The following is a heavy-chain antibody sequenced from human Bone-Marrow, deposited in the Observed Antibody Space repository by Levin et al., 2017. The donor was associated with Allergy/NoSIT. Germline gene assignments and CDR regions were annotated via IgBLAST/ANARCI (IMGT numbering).Heavy chain of an antibody. J-gene: IGHJ4*02. CDR3: LGNLSCRNYY. Sequence: GESLKISCAASGFTFSSWWMHWVRQVPGKGLVWVSRTNEDGSITDYADSAKGRFTISRDNCKNTLYLQMNSLRVEDTAVYYCLGNLSCRNYYWGPVTLVTGSS. V-gene: IGHV3-74*01. CDR2: TNEDGSIT. D-gene: IGHD2/OR15-2a*01. CDR1: GFTFSSWW.